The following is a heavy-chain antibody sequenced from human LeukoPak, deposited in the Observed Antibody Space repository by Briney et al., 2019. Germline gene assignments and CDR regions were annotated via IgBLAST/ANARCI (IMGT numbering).Heavy chain of an antibody. D-gene: IGHD2-2*01. CDR3: ARGYRLDY. CDR2: TYYRSKWYK. V-gene: IGHV6-1*01. J-gene: IGHJ4*02. Sequence: SQTLSLTCAISGDNVSTNTTACNWIRQSPSRGLEWLGRTYYRSKWYKEYAVSVKSRITIDPDTSKNQFSLQLNSVTPEDTAVYYCARGYRLDYWGQGTLVTVSS. CDR1: GDNVSTNTTA.